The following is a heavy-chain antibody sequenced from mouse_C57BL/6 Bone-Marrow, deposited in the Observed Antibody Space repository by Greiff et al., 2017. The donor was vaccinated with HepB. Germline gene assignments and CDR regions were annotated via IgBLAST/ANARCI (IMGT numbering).Heavy chain of an antibody. CDR3: ARGTTVVGYFDY. CDR1: GYTFTSYG. Sequence: QVQLQQSGAELARPGASVKLSCKASGYTFTSYGISWVKQRTGQGLEWIGEIYPRSGNTYYNEKFKGKATLTADKSSSTAYMELRTLTSEDSAVYFCARGTTVVGYFDYWGQGTTLTVSS. V-gene: IGHV1-81*01. J-gene: IGHJ2*01. CDR2: IYPRSGNT. D-gene: IGHD1-1*01.